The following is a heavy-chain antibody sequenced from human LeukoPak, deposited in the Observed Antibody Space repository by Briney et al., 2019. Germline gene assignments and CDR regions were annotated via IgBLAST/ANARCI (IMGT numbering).Heavy chain of an antibody. CDR2: ISGSSSYI. CDR1: GFNFSSYS. CDR3: WTTVVTSSVD. Sequence: PGGSLRLSCAASGFNFSSYSMNWVRQAPGKGLEWVSSISGSSSYIYYADSMKGRFTSSRDNAKNSPYLQMNSLRAEDTAVYYCWTTVVTSSVDWGQGTLVTVSS. V-gene: IGHV3-21*01. J-gene: IGHJ4*02. D-gene: IGHD4-23*01.